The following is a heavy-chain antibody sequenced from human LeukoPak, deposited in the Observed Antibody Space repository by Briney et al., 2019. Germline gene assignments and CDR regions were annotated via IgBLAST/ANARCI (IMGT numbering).Heavy chain of an antibody. CDR3: ARRYCSSTSCTLDY. CDR1: GFTFGTYA. V-gene: IGHV3-48*03. J-gene: IGHJ4*02. D-gene: IGHD2-2*01. Sequence: GGSLRLSCAASGFTFGTYAMNWVRQAPGKGLEWVSHISGSGGAIYYADSVKGRFTISRDNAKNSLYLQMNSLRAEDTTVYYCARRYCSSTSCTLDYWGQGTLVTVSS. CDR2: ISGSGGAI.